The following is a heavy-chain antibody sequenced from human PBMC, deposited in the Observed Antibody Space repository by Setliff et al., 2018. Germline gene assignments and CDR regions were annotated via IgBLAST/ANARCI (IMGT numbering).Heavy chain of an antibody. CDR1: GYTFTTYA. CDR3: ARATRFGTIKYRGDYYMDV. D-gene: IGHD3-10*01. CDR2: INTNTGNP. J-gene: IGHJ6*03. V-gene: IGHV7-4-1*02. Sequence: ASVKVSCKTSGYTFTTYAISWMRQAPGQGLEWMGWINTNTGNPSYAQDFTGRFVFSLDTSASTAYLQISSLKAEDTAIYYCARATRFGTIKYRGDYYMDVWGKGTTVTVSS.